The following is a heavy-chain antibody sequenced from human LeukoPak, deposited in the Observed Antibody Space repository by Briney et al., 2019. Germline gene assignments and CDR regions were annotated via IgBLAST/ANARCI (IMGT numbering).Heavy chain of an antibody. V-gene: IGHV3-73*01. Sequence: GGSLRLSCAASGFTFSDSAMNWVRQASGKGLEWVGHIRGKTNSYATAYAASVRGRFTISRDDSKNTAYLQMNSLKTEDTAVYYCTGGGGWYSPDYWGQGTLVTVSS. CDR3: TGGGGWYSPDY. J-gene: IGHJ4*02. CDR2: IRGKTNSYAT. D-gene: IGHD6-19*01. CDR1: GFTFSDSA.